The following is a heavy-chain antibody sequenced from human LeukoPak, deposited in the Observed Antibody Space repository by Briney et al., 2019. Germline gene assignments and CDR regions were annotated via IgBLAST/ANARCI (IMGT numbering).Heavy chain of an antibody. CDR3: ARVWGGNRFRFGAFDI. D-gene: IGHD3-3*01. CDR2: INPNSGGT. Sequence: GASVKVSCKASGYTFTGYYMHWVRQAPGQGLEGMGWINPNSGGTNYAQKFQGRVTMTRDTSISTAYMELSRLRSDDTAVYYCARVWGGNRFRFGAFDIWGQGTMVTVSS. CDR1: GYTFTGYY. J-gene: IGHJ3*02. V-gene: IGHV1-2*02.